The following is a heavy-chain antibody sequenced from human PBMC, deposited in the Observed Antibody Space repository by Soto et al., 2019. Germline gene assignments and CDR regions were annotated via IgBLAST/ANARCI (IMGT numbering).Heavy chain of an antibody. Sequence: SETLSLTCTVSGGSISSGDYYWSWIRQPPGKGLEWIGYIYYSGSTYYNPSLKSRVTISVDTSKNQFSLKLSSVTAADTAVYYCARERPDGCRLDPSGQATLVTVSS. CDR2: IYYSGST. J-gene: IGHJ5*02. D-gene: IGHD6-19*01. V-gene: IGHV4-30-4*01. CDR3: ARERPDGCRLDP. CDR1: GGSISSGDYY.